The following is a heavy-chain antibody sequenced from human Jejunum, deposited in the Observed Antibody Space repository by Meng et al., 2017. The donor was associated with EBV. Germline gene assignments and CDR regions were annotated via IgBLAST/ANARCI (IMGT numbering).Heavy chain of an antibody. D-gene: IGHD3-22*01. Sequence: GQLGQSGAEVKQPGASVRVSCKASGYTFTGYFIHWVRQAPGQGLEWMGRINPNSGGTSYTQKFQGRVTMTRDTSITTAYMELSRLGSDDTAVYYCARDYSDSSRQGYWGQGTLVTVSS. CDR2: INPNSGGT. V-gene: IGHV1-2*06. J-gene: IGHJ4*02. CDR1: GYTFTGYF. CDR3: ARDYSDSSRQGY.